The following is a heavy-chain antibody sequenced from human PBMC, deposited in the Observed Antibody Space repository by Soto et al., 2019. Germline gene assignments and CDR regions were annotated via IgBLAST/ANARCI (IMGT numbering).Heavy chain of an antibody. CDR3: AIQDCTNDVCLEAAVTVGGALES. CDR2: ISSDGTTT. Sequence: EVQLVQSGGGLAQPGKSLRLSCAASGFTFRKFWMHWVRQVPGKGPVWVSYISSDGTTTDYADSVKGRFTISRDNAKDPLYLQMDSLRAEETAVYYCAIQDCTNDVCLEAAVTVGGALESWGQGTLVTVSS. CDR1: GFTFRKFW. J-gene: IGHJ1*01. D-gene: IGHD2-8*01. V-gene: IGHV3-74*01.